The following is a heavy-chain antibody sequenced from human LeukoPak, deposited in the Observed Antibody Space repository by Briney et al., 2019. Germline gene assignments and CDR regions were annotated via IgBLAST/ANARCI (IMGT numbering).Heavy chain of an antibody. Sequence: GGSLRLSCAASGFTFSSYSMNWVRQAPGKGLEWVSSISSCSSYIYYADSVKGRFTISRDNAKNSLYLQMNSLRAEDTAVYYCARGAFYYDSSGYSYAFDIWGQGTMVTVSS. J-gene: IGHJ3*02. CDR2: ISSCSSYI. V-gene: IGHV3-21*01. D-gene: IGHD3-22*01. CDR1: GFTFSSYS. CDR3: ARGAFYYDSSGYSYAFDI.